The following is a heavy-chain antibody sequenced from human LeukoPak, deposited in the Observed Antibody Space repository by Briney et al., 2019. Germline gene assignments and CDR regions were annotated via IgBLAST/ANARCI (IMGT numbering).Heavy chain of an antibody. V-gene: IGHV3-53*01. Sequence: GGSLRLSCAASGFDVSINFMTWVRQAPGKGLEWVSVIYSGGNTYYADSVKGRFTVSRDNSKNTVYLQMNNLRPEDTGVYYCARKHSGCDFWGQGTLVTVSS. D-gene: IGHD6-19*01. CDR1: GFDVSINF. CDR3: ARKHSGCDF. J-gene: IGHJ4*02. CDR2: IYSGGNT.